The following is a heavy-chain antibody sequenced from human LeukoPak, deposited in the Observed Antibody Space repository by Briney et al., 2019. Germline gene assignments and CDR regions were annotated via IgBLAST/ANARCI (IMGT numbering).Heavy chain of an antibody. V-gene: IGHV3-48*03. CDR2: ISDTGYST. CDR1: GFTFSSYE. CDR3: ARDRRFYHDFWSGHNWLDP. Sequence: GGSLRLSCVASGFTFSSYEMNWVRQAPGKGLEWISYISDTGYSTHYADSVKGRFTISRDNAKNSLFLQMNSLRAEDTAVYYCARDRRFYHDFWSGHNWLDPWGQGTLVTVSS. J-gene: IGHJ5*02. D-gene: IGHD3-3*01.